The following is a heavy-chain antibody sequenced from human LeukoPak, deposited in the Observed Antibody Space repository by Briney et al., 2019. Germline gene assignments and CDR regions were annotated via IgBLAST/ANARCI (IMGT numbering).Heavy chain of an antibody. J-gene: IGHJ4*02. CDR2: INHSGST. Sequence: SETLSLTCAVYGGSFRSYCRSWIRQPPGKGLEWIGEINHSGSTNYNPSLKNRLTIFVNTSKNKFFLKLISVTTADTAAVYYVSYPGYWGQGTLVTVSS. V-gene: IGHV4-34*01. D-gene: IGHD3-16*01. CDR3: VSYPGY. CDR1: GGSFRSYC.